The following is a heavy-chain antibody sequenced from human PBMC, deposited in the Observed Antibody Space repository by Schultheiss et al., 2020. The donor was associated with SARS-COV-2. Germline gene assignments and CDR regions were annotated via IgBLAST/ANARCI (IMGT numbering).Heavy chain of an antibody. V-gene: IGHV3-11*06. D-gene: IGHD2-2*01. CDR3: ARDRVVPAAIYYYYYGMDV. Sequence: GGSLRLSCAASGFTFSDYYMSWIRQAPGKGLEWVSYISSSSSYTNYADSVKGRFTISRDNAKNSLYLQMNSLRAEDTAVYYCARDRVVPAAIYYYYYGMDVWGQGTTVTVSS. CDR2: ISSSSSYT. CDR1: GFTFSDYY. J-gene: IGHJ6*02.